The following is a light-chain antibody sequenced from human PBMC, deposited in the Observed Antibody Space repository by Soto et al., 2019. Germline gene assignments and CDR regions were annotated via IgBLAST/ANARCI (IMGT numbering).Light chain of an antibody. CDR3: QQYGSSAWT. Sequence: EIVLTQSPGTLSLSPGERATLSCRASQSVSSSYLAWYQQKSGQAPRLLIYGASSRATGIPDRFSGSGSGTDFTLTISRLEPEDFAVYYCQQYGSSAWTFGQGTKVEI. J-gene: IGKJ1*01. CDR2: GAS. CDR1: QSVSSSY. V-gene: IGKV3-20*01.